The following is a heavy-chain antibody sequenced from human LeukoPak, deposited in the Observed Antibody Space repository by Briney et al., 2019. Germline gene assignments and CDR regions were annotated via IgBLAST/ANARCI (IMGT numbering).Heavy chain of an antibody. CDR3: ARGPHDFWSGYDRLNYFDY. V-gene: IGHV4-31*03. D-gene: IGHD3-3*01. J-gene: IGHJ4*02. Sequence: PSETLSLTCTVSGGSISSGGYYWSWIRQHPGKGLEWIGYIYYSGSTYYNPSLKSRVTISVDTSKNQFSLKLSSVTAADTAVYYCARGPHDFWSGYDRLNYFDYWGQGTLVTVSS. CDR2: IYYSGST. CDR1: GGSISSGGYY.